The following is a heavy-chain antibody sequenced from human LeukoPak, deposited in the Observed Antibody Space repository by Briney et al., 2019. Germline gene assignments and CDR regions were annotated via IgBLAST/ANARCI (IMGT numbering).Heavy chain of an antibody. CDR2: IYYSGST. CDR3: ARAVGGYDFRSGSPNRVFDY. D-gene: IGHD3-3*01. Sequence: PSETLSLTCTVSGGSFSSGSYYWGWLRQPPGTGLEWIGYIYYSGSTNYNPSLKSRVTISVDTSKNQFSLKLSSVTAADTAVYYCARAVGGYDFRSGSPNRVFDYWGQGTLVTVSS. CDR1: GGSFSSGSYY. J-gene: IGHJ4*02. V-gene: IGHV4-61*01.